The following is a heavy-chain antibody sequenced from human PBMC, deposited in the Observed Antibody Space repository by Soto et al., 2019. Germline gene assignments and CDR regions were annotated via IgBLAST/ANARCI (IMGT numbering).Heavy chain of an antibody. J-gene: IGHJ6*02. CDR1: GVDFSSEV. Sequence: GESLKISCAASGVDFSSEVMCWVRQAPGKGLEWVSSISGSGRTIYHADSMRGRFAISRDNSKNSLYLQLNDLRVDDTAVYYCAKVGPSYYYGMDVLGQGTTVTVSS. V-gene: IGHV3-23*01. D-gene: IGHD1-26*01. CDR3: AKVGPSYYYGMDV. CDR2: ISGSGRTI.